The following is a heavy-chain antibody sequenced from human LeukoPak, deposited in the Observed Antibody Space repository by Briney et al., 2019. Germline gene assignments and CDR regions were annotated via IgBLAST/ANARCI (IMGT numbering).Heavy chain of an antibody. CDR2: ISYDGSHK. CDR1: GFTFSSYA. CDR3: AKDQVVRGVIIFRFGY. V-gene: IGHV3-30-3*01. D-gene: IGHD3-10*01. J-gene: IGHJ4*02. Sequence: GGSLRLSCAASGFTFSSYAMHWVRQAPGKGLEWVAIISYDGSHKYYADSVKGRFTISRDNSKNTLYLQMNSLKAEDTAVYYCAKDQVVRGVIIFRFGYWGQGTLVTVSS.